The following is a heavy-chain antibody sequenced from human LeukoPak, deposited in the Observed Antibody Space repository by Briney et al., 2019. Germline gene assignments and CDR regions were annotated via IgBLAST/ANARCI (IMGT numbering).Heavy chain of an antibody. Sequence: PGGSLRLSCAASGFTFSTYSMHWVRQAPGKGLEWVPYISGTNNIYHADSVKGRFTISRDNAKNSLYLQMNSLRDEDTAVYYCARDEDDISGYYFYWGQGTLVTVSS. CDR2: ISGTNNI. D-gene: IGHD3-22*01. CDR3: ARDEDDISGYYFY. V-gene: IGHV3-48*02. CDR1: GFTFSTYS. J-gene: IGHJ4*02.